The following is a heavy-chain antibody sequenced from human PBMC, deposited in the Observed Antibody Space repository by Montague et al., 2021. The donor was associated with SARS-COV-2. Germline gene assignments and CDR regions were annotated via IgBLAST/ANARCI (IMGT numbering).Heavy chain of an antibody. V-gene: IGHV4-39*01. Sequence: SETLSLTCTVSGGSISSSSYYWGWIRQPLGKGLEWIGSIYYSGSTYYNPSLKSRVTISVDTSKNQFSLKLSSVTAADTAVYYCARQKRRITIFGVVIPPVLPWFDPWGQGTLVTVSS. CDR3: ARQKRRITIFGVVIPPVLPWFDP. D-gene: IGHD3-3*01. CDR2: IYYSGST. J-gene: IGHJ5*02. CDR1: GGSISSSSYY.